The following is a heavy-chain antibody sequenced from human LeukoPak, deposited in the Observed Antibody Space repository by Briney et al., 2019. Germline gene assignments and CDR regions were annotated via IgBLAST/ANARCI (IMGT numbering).Heavy chain of an antibody. D-gene: IGHD3-22*01. Sequence: PGGSLRLSCAASGFTFSSYWLSWVRQAPGKGLEWVANIKQDGSEKYYVDSVKGRFTISRDNAKNSVYLQMNSLRAEDTAVYYCARGYYYESSGYYGYWGQGTLVTVSS. CDR3: ARGYYYESSGYYGY. V-gene: IGHV3-7*01. CDR2: IKQDGSEK. J-gene: IGHJ4*02. CDR1: GFTFSSYW.